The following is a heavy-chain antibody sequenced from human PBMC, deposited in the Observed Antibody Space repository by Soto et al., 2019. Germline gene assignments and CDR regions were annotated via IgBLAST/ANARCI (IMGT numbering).Heavy chain of an antibody. D-gene: IGHD2-15*01. CDR3: ARVEAEPYCSGCGGAWECDR. CDR1: GGSISSGDYY. Sequence: QVQLQESGPGLVRASQTLSLTCSVSGGSISSGDYYWSWIRQPPGKGLDWMGFIYYSGTGSAFYSASLMSRVTISVDTSKNQFSLKMTSVTAADSAMYYCARVEAEPYCSGCGGAWECDRWGHGILVTVAS. J-gene: IGHJ5*02. CDR2: IYYSGTGSA. V-gene: IGHV4-30-4*01.